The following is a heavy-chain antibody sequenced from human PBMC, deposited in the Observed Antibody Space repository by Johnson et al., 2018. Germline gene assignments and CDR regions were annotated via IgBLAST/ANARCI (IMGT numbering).Heavy chain of an antibody. D-gene: IGHD6-13*01. Sequence: QVQLQESGPGLVKPSQTLSLTCTVSGGSIYSGDYCWSWIRQPPGKGLEWIGYISYSGSTHYSPSLKTRITISVDPSQNQFSLNLTSVTAAGTAVYFCARAVGSWCERFDCWGQGTLVTVSS. V-gene: IGHV4-30-4*01. CDR2: ISYSGST. CDR1: GGSIYSGDYC. J-gene: IGHJ4*02. CDR3: ARAVGSWCERFDC.